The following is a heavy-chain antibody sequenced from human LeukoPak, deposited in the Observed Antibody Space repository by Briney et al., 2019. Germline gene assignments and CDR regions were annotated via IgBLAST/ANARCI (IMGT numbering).Heavy chain of an antibody. CDR1: GFTFSRHA. CDR3: ASENIVGTSGALFDY. Sequence: GALRLSCAASGFTFSRHAMNWVRQAPGKGLEWVSSITSRGSYRYHSDSVKGRFTSSRDNAKNSPYLQMNSLRVEDTAVYYCASENIVGTSGALFDYWGQGTLVTVSS. J-gene: IGHJ4*02. D-gene: IGHD5-12*01. V-gene: IGHV3-21*01. CDR2: ITSRGSYR.